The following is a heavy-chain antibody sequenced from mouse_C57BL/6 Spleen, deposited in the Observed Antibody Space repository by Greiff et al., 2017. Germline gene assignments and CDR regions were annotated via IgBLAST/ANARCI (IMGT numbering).Heavy chain of an antibody. CDR1: GYTFTSYW. J-gene: IGHJ4*01. CDR2: IDPYSGGT. V-gene: IGHV1-72*01. CDR3: AREGDGDFYAMYY. D-gene: IGHD2-13*01. Sequence: QVQLQQPGAELVKPGASVKLSCKASGYTFTSYWMHWVKQRPGRGLEWIGRIDPYSGGTKYNEKFKSKATLTVDKPSSTAYMQLSSLTSEDSAVYYCAREGDGDFYAMYYWGPGASVTVAS.